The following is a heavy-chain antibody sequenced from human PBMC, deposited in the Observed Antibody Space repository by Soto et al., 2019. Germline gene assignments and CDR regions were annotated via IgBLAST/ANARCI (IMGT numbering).Heavy chain of an antibody. CDR1: GGTFSSYA. Sequence: ASVKVSCKASGGTFSSYAISWVRQAPGQGLEWMGGIIPIFGTANYAQKFQGRVTITADESTSTAYMELSSLRSEDTAVYYCARALGERYYDSSGYYAIYYYYGMDVWGQGTTVTVSS. V-gene: IGHV1-69*13. CDR3: ARALGERYYDSSGYYAIYYYYGMDV. CDR2: IIPIFGTA. J-gene: IGHJ6*02. D-gene: IGHD3-22*01.